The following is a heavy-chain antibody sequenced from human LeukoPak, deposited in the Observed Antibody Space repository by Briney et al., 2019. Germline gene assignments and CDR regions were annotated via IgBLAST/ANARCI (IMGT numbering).Heavy chain of an antibody. CDR3: AGFRVRWGAFDI. J-gene: IGHJ3*02. V-gene: IGHV3-11*06. CDR1: GFTFSDYY. Sequence: GGSLRLSCAASGFTFSDYYMSWIRQAPGKGLEWVSYISSSSSSYTNYADSVKGRFTISRDNAKNSLYLQMNSLRAEDTAVYYCAGFRVRWGAFDIWGQGTMVTVSS. CDR2: ISSSSSSYT. D-gene: IGHD3-16*01.